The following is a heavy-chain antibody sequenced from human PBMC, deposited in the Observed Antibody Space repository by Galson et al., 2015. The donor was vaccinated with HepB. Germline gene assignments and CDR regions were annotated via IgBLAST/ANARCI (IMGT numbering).Heavy chain of an antibody. J-gene: IGHJ6*02. D-gene: IGHD6-6*01. Sequence: SLRLSCAASGFTFSSYAMHWVRQAPGKGLEWVAVISYDGSNKYYADSVKGRFTISRDNSKNTLYLQMNSLRAEDTAVYYCARDQHSSSSWVPLENYYYYYGMDVWGQGTTVTVSS. CDR1: GFTFSSYA. CDR2: ISYDGSNK. V-gene: IGHV3-30-3*01. CDR3: ARDQHSSSSWVPLENYYYYYGMDV.